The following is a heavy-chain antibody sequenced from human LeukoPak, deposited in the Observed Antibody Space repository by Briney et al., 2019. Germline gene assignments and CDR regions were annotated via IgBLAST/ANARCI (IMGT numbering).Heavy chain of an antibody. D-gene: IGHD6-13*01. V-gene: IGHV4-39*07. J-gene: IGHJ6*03. CDR3: ARGEEYSSSWYQGDYYYMDV. CDR1: GGSISSSSYY. Sequence: PSETLSLTCTVSGGSISSSSYYWGWIRQPPGKGLEWIGSIYYSGSTYYNPSLKSRVTISVDTSKNQFSLKLSSVTAADTAVYYCARGEEYSSSWYQGDYYYMDVWGKGTTVTVSS. CDR2: IYYSGST.